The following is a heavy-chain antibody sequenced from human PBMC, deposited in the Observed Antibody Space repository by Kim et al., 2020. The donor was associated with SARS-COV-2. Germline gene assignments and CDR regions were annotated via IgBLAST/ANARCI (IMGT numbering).Heavy chain of an antibody. Sequence: ADSVKGRFTISRDNSKNTLYLQMNSLRAEDTAVYYCAKTYDILTGHGCDYWGQGTLVTVSS. CDR3: AKTYDILTGHGCDY. V-gene: IGHV3-30*02. J-gene: IGHJ4*02. D-gene: IGHD3-9*01.